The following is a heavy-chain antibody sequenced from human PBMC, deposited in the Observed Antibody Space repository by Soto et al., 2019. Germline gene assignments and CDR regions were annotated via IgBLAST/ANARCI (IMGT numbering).Heavy chain of an antibody. J-gene: IGHJ4*02. Sequence: GASVKVSCKASGYTFTSYDINWVRQATGQRLEWMGWINANNGNTSYSQKFQGRVTITRDTSVSTAYMELSSLRSEDTAVYYCARASPPGDYWGQGTLVTVSS. CDR3: ARASPPGDY. CDR1: GYTFTSYD. V-gene: IGHV1-8*01. CDR2: INANNGNT.